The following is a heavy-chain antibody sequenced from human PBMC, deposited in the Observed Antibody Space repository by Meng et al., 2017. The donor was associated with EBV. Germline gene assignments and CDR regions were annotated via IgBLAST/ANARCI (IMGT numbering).Heavy chain of an antibody. Sequence: QVVLVEFGAEVKKPGASVKVSCKASGYTFTGYYMHWVRQATGQGLEWMGRINPNSGGTNYAQKFQGRVTMTRDTSISTAYMELSRLRSDDTAVYHCARVGIAVAGTGDYWGQGTLVTVSS. CDR1: GYTFTGYY. CDR2: INPNSGGT. D-gene: IGHD6-19*01. CDR3: ARVGIAVAGTGDY. J-gene: IGHJ4*02. V-gene: IGHV1-2*06.